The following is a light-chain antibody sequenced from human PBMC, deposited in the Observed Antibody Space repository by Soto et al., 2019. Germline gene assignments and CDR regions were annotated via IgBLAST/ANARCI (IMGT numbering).Light chain of an antibody. CDR2: GNR. J-gene: IGLJ1*01. Sequence: QSVLTQPPSVSGAPGQRVTISCTGTSSNIGAGYDVHWYQQFPGTAPKLLIYGNRNRPSGVPDRFSGSKSGTSASQAITGLQAEDEATYYCQSCDSSLSGSGVFGTGTKVTVL. CDR3: QSCDSSLSGSGV. CDR1: SSNIGAGYD. V-gene: IGLV1-40*01.